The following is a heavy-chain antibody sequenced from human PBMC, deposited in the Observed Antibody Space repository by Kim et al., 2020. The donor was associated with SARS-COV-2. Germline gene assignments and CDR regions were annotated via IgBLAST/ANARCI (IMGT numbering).Heavy chain of an antibody. CDR3: AKYGGYYFYYFMDV. D-gene: IGHD3-16*01. J-gene: IGHJ6*03. Sequence: GGSLRLSCAISGFTFRNYDMSWVRQAPGKGLEWVSTISGSGGTTYYADSVKGRFTISRDNSMNTVYLQMKSLRAEDTAVYSCAKYGGYYFYYFMDVWGKGTTVSVFS. V-gene: IGHV3-23*01. CDR1: GFTFRNYD. CDR2: ISGSGGTT.